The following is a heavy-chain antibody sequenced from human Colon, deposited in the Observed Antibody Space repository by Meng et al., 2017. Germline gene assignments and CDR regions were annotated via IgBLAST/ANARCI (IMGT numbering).Heavy chain of an antibody. J-gene: IGHJ4*02. Sequence: QVHLGQSGAELKKPGASVNVSCQASGYSFTSYGMHWLRQAPGQRPEWMGWIYTADGNRRYSQRFQDRLTITSDTFARTAYMELSSLRSEDTAVYFCARDERGGPYYFDYWGQGTLVTVSS. CDR2: IYTADGNR. CDR1: GYSFTSYG. CDR3: ARDERGGPYYFDY. V-gene: IGHV1-3*04.